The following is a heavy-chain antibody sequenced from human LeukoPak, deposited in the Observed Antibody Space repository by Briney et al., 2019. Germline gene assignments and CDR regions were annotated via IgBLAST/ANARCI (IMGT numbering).Heavy chain of an antibody. CDR1: GYTFTGYY. V-gene: IGHV1-18*04. D-gene: IGHD3-9*01. J-gene: IGHJ5*02. CDR3: ARGNYDILTGYSA. CDR2: ISAYNGNT. Sequence: ASVKVSCKASGYTFTGYYMHWVRQAPGQGLEWMGWISAYNGNTDYAQKLQGRVTMTTDTSTSTAYMELRSLRSDDTAVYYCARGNYDILTGYSAWGQGTLVTVSS.